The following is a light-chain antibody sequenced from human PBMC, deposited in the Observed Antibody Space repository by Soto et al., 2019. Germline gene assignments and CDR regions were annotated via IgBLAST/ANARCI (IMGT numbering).Light chain of an antibody. V-gene: IGKV3-15*01. Sequence: EIVMTPSQAPLSVSPGERATLFCRASQSISSNLAWYQQKLGQAPRLLIYRASTRATGIPARFSGSGSGTEFTLTISSLQSEDFALYYCHQYENWPQTFGQGTKVDIK. J-gene: IGKJ1*01. CDR3: HQYENWPQT. CDR2: RAS. CDR1: QSISSN.